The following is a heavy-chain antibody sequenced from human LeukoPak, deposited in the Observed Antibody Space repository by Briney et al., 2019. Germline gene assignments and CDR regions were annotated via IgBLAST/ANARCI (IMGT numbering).Heavy chain of an antibody. D-gene: IGHD3-10*01. J-gene: IGHJ3*02. Sequence: SETLSLTCTVSGGXISSSSYYWGWIRQPPGKGLEWNGSIYYSGSTYYNTSLKSRVTISVDTPKNQFSLKLSSVTAADTAVYYCARGTVLLWFGELLDAFDIWGQGTMVTVSS. CDR2: IYYSGST. V-gene: IGHV4-39*01. CDR1: GGXISSSSYY. CDR3: ARGTVLLWFGELLDAFDI.